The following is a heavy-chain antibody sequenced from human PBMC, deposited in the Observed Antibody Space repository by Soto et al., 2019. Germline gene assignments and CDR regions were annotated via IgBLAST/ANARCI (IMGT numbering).Heavy chain of an antibody. D-gene: IGHD3-22*01. Sequence: GGSLRLSCAASGFTFSSYGMHWVRQAPGKGLEWVAVISYDGSNKYYADSVKGRFTISRDNSKNTLYLQMNSLRAEDTAVYYCAKDPPIINHYYDSSGHFDYWGQGTLVTVSS. CDR1: GFTFSSYG. CDR2: ISYDGSNK. CDR3: AKDPPIINHYYDSSGHFDY. V-gene: IGHV3-30*18. J-gene: IGHJ4*02.